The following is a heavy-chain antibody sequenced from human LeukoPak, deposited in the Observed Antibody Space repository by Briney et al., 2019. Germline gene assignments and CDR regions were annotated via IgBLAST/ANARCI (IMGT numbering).Heavy chain of an antibody. J-gene: IGHJ4*02. CDR1: GFTFSSYG. D-gene: IGHD2-15*01. V-gene: IGHV3-23*01. Sequence: GGSLRLSCAASGFTFSSYGMSWVRQAPGKGLEWVSAISGSGGSTYYADSVKGRFTISRDNSKNTLYLQMNSLRAEDTAVYYCAKGVVVVPAKYYFDYWGQGTLVTVSS. CDR2: ISGSGGST. CDR3: AKGVVVVPAKYYFDY.